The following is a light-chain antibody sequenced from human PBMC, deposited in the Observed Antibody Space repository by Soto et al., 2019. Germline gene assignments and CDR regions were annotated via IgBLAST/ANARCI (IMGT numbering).Light chain of an antibody. J-gene: IGLJ1*01. CDR1: SSDIGDCNF. V-gene: IGLV2-11*01. CDR2: DVT. Sequence: SALTHTRSVSGSPGQSVSISCTESSSDIGDCNFASWYQLHLDKDPKLMIYDVTTRPSGVPDRFSGSKSGNTASLSISGLQAEDEADYYCFYSACISTYVFGSAPKLTVL. CDR3: FYSACISTYV.